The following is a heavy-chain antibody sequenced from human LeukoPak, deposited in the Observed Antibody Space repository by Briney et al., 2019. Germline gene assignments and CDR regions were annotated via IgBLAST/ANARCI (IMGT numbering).Heavy chain of an antibody. CDR1: GYTFTSYA. CDR2: INAGNGNT. Sequence: WASVTVSCKASGYTFTSYAMHWVRQAPGQRLEWMGGINAGNGNTKYSQKFQGRVTITRDTSASTAYMELSSLRSEDTAVYYCARVSGSQDFDYWGQGTLVTVSS. V-gene: IGHV1-3*01. CDR3: ARVSGSQDFDY. J-gene: IGHJ4*02. D-gene: IGHD1-26*01.